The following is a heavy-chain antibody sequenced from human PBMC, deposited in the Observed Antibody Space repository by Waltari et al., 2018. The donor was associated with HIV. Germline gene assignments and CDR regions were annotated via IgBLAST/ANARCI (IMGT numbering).Heavy chain of an antibody. CDR2: INTNTGNP. V-gene: IGHV7-4-1*02. CDR1: GYTSTTYA. D-gene: IGHD3-22*01. J-gene: IGHJ3*02. CDR3: ARARYYYDSSGKGAFDI. Sequence: VQLVQSGSELKKPGASVKVYCKAYGYTSTTYAMNWVRQAPGQGLEWMGWINTNTGNPTYAQGFTGRFVFSLDTSVSTAYLQISSLKAEDTAVYYCARARYYYDSSGKGAFDIWGQGTMVTVSS.